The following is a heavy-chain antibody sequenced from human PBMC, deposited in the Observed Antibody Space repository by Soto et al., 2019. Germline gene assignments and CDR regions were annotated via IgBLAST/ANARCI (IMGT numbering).Heavy chain of an antibody. CDR2: RWYDASNK. V-gene: IGHV3-33*01. CDR3: ARGGAGGSLFDY. Sequence: AQGEWLQWVLVRWYDASNKYYAASVKGRFPISRDNSKNTLYLQMNSLRAEDTAVYYCARGGAGGSLFDYWRQGTQVTASS. D-gene: IGHD2-15*01. J-gene: IGHJ4*02.